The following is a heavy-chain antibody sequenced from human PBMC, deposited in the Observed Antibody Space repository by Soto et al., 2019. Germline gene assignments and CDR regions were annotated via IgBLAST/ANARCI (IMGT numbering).Heavy chain of an antibody. CDR2: IYYSGET. D-gene: IGHD3-10*01. J-gene: IGHJ6*02. CDR3: ARDQGGELLKGSGMDV. V-gene: IGHV4-59*01. CDR1: GDSISRYY. Sequence: QVQLQESGPGLVKPSETLSLTCTVSGDSISRYYWSWIRLSPGQGLEWIGYIYYSGETNYNPSVKSRVTISVDRTKNQFSLKLSSVTAADTAVYYCARDQGGELLKGSGMDVWGQGTTVTVSS.